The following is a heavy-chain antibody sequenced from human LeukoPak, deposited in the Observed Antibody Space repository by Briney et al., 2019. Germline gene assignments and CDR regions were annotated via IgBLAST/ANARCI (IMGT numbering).Heavy chain of an antibody. CDR2: IIPIFGTA. Sequence: SVKVSCKASGYTVTSYYMHWVRQAPGQGLEWMGGIIPIFGTANYAQKFQGRVTITVDESTSTAYMELSSLRSEDTAVYYCARAPMGGPADYWGQGTLVTVSS. CDR1: GYTVTSYY. D-gene: IGHD3-16*01. CDR3: ARAPMGGPADY. J-gene: IGHJ4*02. V-gene: IGHV1-69*13.